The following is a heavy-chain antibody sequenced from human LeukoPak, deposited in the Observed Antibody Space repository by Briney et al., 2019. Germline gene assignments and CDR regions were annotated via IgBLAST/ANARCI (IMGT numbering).Heavy chain of an antibody. CDR2: IRYDGSNK. CDR3: AKVLSKQQLVNFDAFDI. D-gene: IGHD6-13*01. J-gene: IGHJ3*02. Sequence: PGGSLRLSCAASGFTFSSYGMHWVRQAPGKGLEWVAFIRYDGSNKYYADSVKGRFTISRDNSKNTLYLQMNSLRAEDTAVYYCAKVLSKQQLVNFDAFDIWGQGTMVTVSS. V-gene: IGHV3-30*02. CDR1: GFTFSSYG.